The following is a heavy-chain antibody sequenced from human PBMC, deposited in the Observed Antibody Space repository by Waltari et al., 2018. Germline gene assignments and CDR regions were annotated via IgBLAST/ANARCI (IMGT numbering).Heavy chain of an antibody. Sequence: EVQLVESGGGLVQPGRSLRLSCTASGFPFGDYAMNWYRQALGKGLEWVGFIRTKAYGGTTEYAASVKGRFTISRDDSKSIAYLQMNSLKTEDTAVYYCSRGKYSSGWYGRYWGQGTLVTVSS. J-gene: IGHJ4*02. CDR1: GFPFGDYA. V-gene: IGHV3-49*03. D-gene: IGHD6-19*01. CDR2: IRTKAYGGTT. CDR3: SRGKYSSGWYGRY.